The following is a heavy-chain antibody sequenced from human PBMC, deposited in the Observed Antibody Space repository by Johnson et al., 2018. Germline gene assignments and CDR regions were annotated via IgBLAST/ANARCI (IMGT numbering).Heavy chain of an antibody. J-gene: IGHJ2*01. D-gene: IGHD1-1*01. V-gene: IGHV3-30*18. CDR3: AKDTWYNWDDGWYFDL. CDR2: ISYDESYT. CDR1: GFIFSTYG. Sequence: QVQLVQSGGGVVQPGRSLRLSCAASGFIFSTYGMHWVRQAPGTGMEWVAVISYDESYTYYGDSVKGRFTISRDNSNNTLYLQMNSLRAENTALYFCAKDTWYNWDDGWYFDLWGRGTLVTVSS.